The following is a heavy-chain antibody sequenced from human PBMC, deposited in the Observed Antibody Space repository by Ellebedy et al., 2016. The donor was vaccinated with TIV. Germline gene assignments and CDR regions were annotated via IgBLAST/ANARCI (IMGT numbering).Heavy chain of an antibody. D-gene: IGHD1-26*01. J-gene: IGHJ6*02. CDR2: INQGGSAQ. CDR1: GFTFNSVW. CDR3: VKYLGRAMDV. Sequence: PGRSLRLSCAASGFTFNSVWMTWVRQTPGRGLEWVAHINQGGSAQSYVDAVEGRFTISRDNAKNLLYLQMDSLRAEDTAVYYCVKYLGRAMDVWGQGATVTVSS. V-gene: IGHV3-7*03.